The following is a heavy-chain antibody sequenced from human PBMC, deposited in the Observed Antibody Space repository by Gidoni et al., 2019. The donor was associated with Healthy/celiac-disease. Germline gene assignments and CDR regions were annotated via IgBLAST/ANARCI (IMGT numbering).Heavy chain of an antibody. J-gene: IGHJ4*02. Sequence: QVQLVESGGGVVQPGRPLRLPCAASGFTFSSYSMHWVRQAPGKGLEWVAVISYDGSNKYYADSVKGRFTISRDNSKNTLYLQMNSLRAEDTAVYYCARDSGYSSGGKFDYWGQGTLVTVSS. CDR1: GFTFSSYS. V-gene: IGHV3-30*04. CDR2: ISYDGSNK. D-gene: IGHD6-19*01. CDR3: ARDSGYSSGGKFDY.